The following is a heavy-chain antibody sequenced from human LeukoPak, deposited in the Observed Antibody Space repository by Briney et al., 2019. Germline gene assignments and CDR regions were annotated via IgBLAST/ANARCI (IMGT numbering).Heavy chain of an antibody. D-gene: IGHD3-22*01. CDR3: AKDLDSSGYYGDLNFDY. Sequence: GGSLRLSCAASGFAFDDYAMHWVRHAPGKGLEWVSGISWNSGSIGFADSVKGRFTISRDNAKNSLYLQMNSLRAEDTALYYCAKDLDSSGYYGDLNFDYWGQGTLVTVSS. V-gene: IGHV3-9*01. J-gene: IGHJ4*02. CDR1: GFAFDDYA. CDR2: ISWNSGSI.